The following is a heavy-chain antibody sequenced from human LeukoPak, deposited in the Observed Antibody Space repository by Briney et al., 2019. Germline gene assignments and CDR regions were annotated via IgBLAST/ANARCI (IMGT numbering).Heavy chain of an antibody. J-gene: IGHJ4*02. CDR2: MNPNSGNT. D-gene: IGHD1-1*01. CDR3: ARGWGRTGTTSTDY. Sequence: GASVKVSCKASGGTFSSYAISWVRQATGQGLEWKGWMNPNSGNTGYAQKFQGRVTMTRNTSISTAYMELSSLRSEDTAVYYCARGWGRTGTTSTDYWGQGTLVTVSS. V-gene: IGHV1-8*02. CDR1: GGTFSSYA.